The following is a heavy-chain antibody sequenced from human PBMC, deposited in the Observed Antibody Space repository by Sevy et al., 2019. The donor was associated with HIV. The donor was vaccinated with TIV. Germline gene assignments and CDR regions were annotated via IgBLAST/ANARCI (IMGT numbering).Heavy chain of an antibody. Sequence: SETLSLTCTVSGGSISSSSYYWGWIRQPPGKGLEWIGSIYYSGSTYYNPSLKSRVTISVDTSKNQFSLKLSSVTAADTAVYYCATLLDDYSKTRRYWFDPWGQGTLVTVSS. J-gene: IGHJ5*02. CDR1: GGSISSSSYY. V-gene: IGHV4-39*01. D-gene: IGHD4-4*01. CDR3: ATLLDDYSKTRRYWFDP. CDR2: IYYSGST.